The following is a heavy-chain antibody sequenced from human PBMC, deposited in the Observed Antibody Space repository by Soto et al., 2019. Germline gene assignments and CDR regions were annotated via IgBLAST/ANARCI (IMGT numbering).Heavy chain of an antibody. CDR1: GSSISSYY. CDR3: ARDLGYCSGGSRYTRYYFDY. V-gene: IGHV4-59*08. CDR2: IYYSGSA. Sequence: SETLSLTWTGSGSSISSYYWSWVRQPPGKGLEWIGYIYYSGSANYNPSLKSRVTISVDTSKNQFSLKLSSVTAADTAVYYCARDLGYCSGGSRYTRYYFDYWGQGTLVTVSS. J-gene: IGHJ4*02. D-gene: IGHD2-15*01.